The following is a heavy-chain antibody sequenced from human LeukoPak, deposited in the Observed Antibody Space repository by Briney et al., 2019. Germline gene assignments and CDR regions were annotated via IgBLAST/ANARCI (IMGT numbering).Heavy chain of an antibody. J-gene: IGHJ4*02. D-gene: IGHD3-10*01. Sequence: SETLSLTCAVSGGSISSSNWWSWVRQPPGKGLGWIGEIYHSGSTNYNPSLKSRVTISLDKSKNQFSLKLSSVTAADTAVYYCARDWSVTMVRGVFDYWGQGTLVTVSS. CDR3: ARDWSVTMVRGVFDY. CDR2: IYHSGST. V-gene: IGHV4-4*02. CDR1: GGSISSSNW.